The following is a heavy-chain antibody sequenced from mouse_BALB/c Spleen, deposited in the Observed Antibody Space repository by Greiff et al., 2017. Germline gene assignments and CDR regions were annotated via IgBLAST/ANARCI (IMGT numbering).Heavy chain of an antibody. CDR3: TGGDYAFDD. Sequence: EVHLVESGGGLVQPGGSMKLSCVASGFTFSSYWMSWVRQSPEKGLEWVAEIRLKTDNYATHYAGSVKGKFTISRDDSKSRLYLQMNNFRAEDTGTYYCTGGDYAFDDWGQGTSVTVSS. CDR1: GFTFSSYW. V-gene: IGHV6-6*02. J-gene: IGHJ4*01. CDR2: IRLKTDNYAT.